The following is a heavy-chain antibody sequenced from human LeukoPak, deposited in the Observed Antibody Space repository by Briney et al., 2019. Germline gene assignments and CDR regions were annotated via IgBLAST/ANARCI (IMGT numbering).Heavy chain of an antibody. D-gene: IGHD1-14*01. CDR3: ARIITSTWYNEFDC. CDR2: INPNGGGT. CDR1: GYTFTDHY. V-gene: IGHV1-2*02. Sequence: ASVNVSCKASGYTFTDHYLHWLRQAPGQGLEYLGWINPNGGGTNFPQKFQGRVTLTIDTSVNTGYMEITKLTSDDTAVYYCARIITSTWYNEFDCWGQGTLVAVSS. J-gene: IGHJ4*02.